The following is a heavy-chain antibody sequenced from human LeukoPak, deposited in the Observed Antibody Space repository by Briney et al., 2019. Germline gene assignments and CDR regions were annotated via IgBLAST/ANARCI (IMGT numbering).Heavy chain of an antibody. V-gene: IGHV4-39*07. CDR3: AKGNSRFYDIAIAFDI. CDR1: GGSISSSSYY. J-gene: IGHJ3*02. D-gene: IGHD3-9*01. CDR2: IYYSGST. Sequence: NASETLSLTCTVSGGSISSSSYYWGWIRQPPGKGLEWIGSIYYSGSTYYNPSLKSRVTISVDTSKNQFSLKLSSVTAADTAVYYCAKGNSRFYDIAIAFDIWGQGTMVTVSS.